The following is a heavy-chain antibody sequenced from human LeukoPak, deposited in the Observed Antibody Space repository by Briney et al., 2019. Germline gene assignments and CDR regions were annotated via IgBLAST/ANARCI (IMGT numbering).Heavy chain of an antibody. CDR1: GFTFSNYW. Sequence: GGSLRLSCAASGFTFSNYWMHWVRQAPGKGLVWVSRINTDGSTTTYADSVKGRFTISRDKDKNMLYLQMNSLRAEDTAVYYCTRAGGRYSYEHWGQGTLVTVSS. J-gene: IGHJ4*02. CDR3: TRAGGRYSYEH. D-gene: IGHD5-18*01. CDR2: INTDGSTT. V-gene: IGHV3-74*01.